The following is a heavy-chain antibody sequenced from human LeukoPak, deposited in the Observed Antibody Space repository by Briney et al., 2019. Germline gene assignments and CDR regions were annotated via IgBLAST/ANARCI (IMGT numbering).Heavy chain of an antibody. Sequence: PSETLSLTCAVYGGSFSGYYWSWIRQPPGKGLEWIGEINHSGSTNYNPSLKSRVTISVDMSKNQFSLKLSSVTAADTAVYYCARSGYGSGSYQVRWFDPWGQGTLVTVSS. CDR2: INHSGST. J-gene: IGHJ5*02. V-gene: IGHV4-34*01. D-gene: IGHD3-10*01. CDR3: ARSGYGSGSYQVRWFDP. CDR1: GGSFSGYY.